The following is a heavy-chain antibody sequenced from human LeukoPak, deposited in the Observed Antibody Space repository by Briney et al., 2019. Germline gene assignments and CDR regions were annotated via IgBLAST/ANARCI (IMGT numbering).Heavy chain of an antibody. Sequence: SETLSLTCAVYGGSFSGYYWSWIRQPPGKGLEWIGKINHSGSTNYNPSLKSRVTISVDTSKNQFSLKLSSVTAADTAVYYCARSHPWFGFWGQGTLVTVSS. D-gene: IGHD3-10*01. J-gene: IGHJ4*02. CDR3: ARSHPWFGF. CDR2: INHSGST. V-gene: IGHV4-34*01. CDR1: GGSFSGYY.